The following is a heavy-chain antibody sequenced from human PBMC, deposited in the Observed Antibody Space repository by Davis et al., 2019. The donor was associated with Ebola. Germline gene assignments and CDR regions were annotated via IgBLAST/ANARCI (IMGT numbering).Heavy chain of an antibody. D-gene: IGHD5-24*01. J-gene: IGHJ4*02. V-gene: IGHV4-59*08. CDR3: ARQRRDGYSDFDY. CDR2: VYSSGST. Sequence: MPSETLSLTCTVSGGSISSYSWSWIRQPPGKRLEWIGFVYSSGSTYYNPSLESRVIMSVDTSKNQFSLKLRSVIAADTAVYYCARQRRDGYSDFDYWGLGTLVTVSS. CDR1: GGSISSYS.